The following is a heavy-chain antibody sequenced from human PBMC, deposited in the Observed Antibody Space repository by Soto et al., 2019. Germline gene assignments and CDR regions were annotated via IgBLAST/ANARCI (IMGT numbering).Heavy chain of an antibody. D-gene: IGHD2-2*01. Sequence: GGSLRLSCAASGFTFSSYWMHWVRQAPGKGLVWVSRINSDGSSTSYADSVKGRFTISRDNAKNTLYLQMNSLRAEDTAVYYCARRLSRCSSTSCYYLFDYWGQGTLVTVSS. J-gene: IGHJ4*02. CDR1: GFTFSSYW. V-gene: IGHV3-74*01. CDR3: ARRLSRCSSTSCYYLFDY. CDR2: INSDGSST.